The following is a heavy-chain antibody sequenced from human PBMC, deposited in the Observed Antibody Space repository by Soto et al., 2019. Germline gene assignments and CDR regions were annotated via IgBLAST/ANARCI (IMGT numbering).Heavy chain of an antibody. CDR3: VRGIGDTVGNLGYYYGFAV. V-gene: IGHV3-48*03. Sequence: FLRLSCAASGFSFSSFEMNWVRQIPGKGLEWVSYISTSGATTYYADSVKGRFTISRDNAKNSLHLQMNSPRAEDTAVYYCVRGIGDTVGNLGYYYGFAVWRPGTTVTAAS. CDR2: ISTSGATT. CDR1: GFSFSSFE. D-gene: IGHD4-4*01. J-gene: IGHJ6*02.